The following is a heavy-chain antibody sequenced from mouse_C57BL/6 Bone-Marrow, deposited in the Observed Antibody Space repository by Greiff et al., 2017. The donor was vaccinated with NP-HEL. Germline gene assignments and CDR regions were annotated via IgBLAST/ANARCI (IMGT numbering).Heavy chain of an antibody. CDR3: ATGATVVARGFAD. V-gene: IGHV1-81*01. D-gene: IGHD1-1*01. CDR1: GYTFTSYG. Sequence: VQLQQSGAELARPGASVKLSCKASGYTFTSYGISWVKQRPGQGLEWIGEIYPRSGNTYYNEKFKGKATLTADKSSSTAYMELRSLTSEDSAVYFCATGATVVARGFADWGQGTLVTVSA. CDR2: IYPRSGNT. J-gene: IGHJ3*01.